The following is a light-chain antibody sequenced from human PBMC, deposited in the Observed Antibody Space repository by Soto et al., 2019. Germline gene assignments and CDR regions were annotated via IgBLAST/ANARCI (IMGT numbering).Light chain of an antibody. V-gene: IGKV3-15*01. Sequence: EIVMTQSPATLSVSPGERATVSCRASQSVSSNLAWYQQKPCQAPRLLSYGASTSTTGIPARFSGSVSGTEFTLSIGSLQSEDFAVYYCQQYNNWPRTFGQGTKLEIK. J-gene: IGKJ2*01. CDR3: QQYNNWPRT. CDR1: QSVSSN. CDR2: GAS.